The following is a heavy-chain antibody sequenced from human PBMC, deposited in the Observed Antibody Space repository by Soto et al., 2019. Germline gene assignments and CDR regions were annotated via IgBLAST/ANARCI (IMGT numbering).Heavy chain of an antibody. CDR3: AKDRTGYCSGGSCYSSAFDI. V-gene: IGHV3-23*01. D-gene: IGHD2-15*01. J-gene: IGHJ3*02. Sequence: QSGGSLRLSCAASGFTFSSYAMSWARQAPGKGLEWVSAISGSGGSTYYADSVKGRFTISRDNSKNTLYLQMNSLRAEDTAVYYCAKDRTGYCSGGSCYSSAFDIWGQGTMVTVSS. CDR1: GFTFSSYA. CDR2: ISGSGGST.